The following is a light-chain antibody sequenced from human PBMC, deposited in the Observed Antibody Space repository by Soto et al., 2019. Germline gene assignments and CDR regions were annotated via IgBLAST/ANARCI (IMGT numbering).Light chain of an antibody. CDR1: SSNIGSNY. CDR2: RNN. V-gene: IGLV1-47*01. Sequence: QSVLTQPPSASGTPGQRVTISCSGSSSNIGSNYVYWYQQLPGTAPKLLIYRNNQRPSGVPDRFSGSKSGTSASLASSGLRSEDEADYYCTAWDDSLRAVVFGGGTKLTVL. CDR3: TAWDDSLRAVV. J-gene: IGLJ2*01.